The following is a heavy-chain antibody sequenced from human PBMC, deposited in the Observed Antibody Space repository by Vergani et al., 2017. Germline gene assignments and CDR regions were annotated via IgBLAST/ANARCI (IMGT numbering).Heavy chain of an antibody. J-gene: IGHJ4*02. V-gene: IGHV1-2*02. D-gene: IGHD3-22*01. CDR2: INPNSGGT. Sequence: QVQLVQSGAEVKKPGASVKVSCKASGYTFTGYYMHWVRQAPGQGLEWMGWINPNSGGTNYAQKFQGRVTMTRDTSISTAYMELSRLRSDDTAVYYCARDAYYYDRSGYYDYWGQGTLVTVSS. CDR3: ARDAYYYDRSGYYDY. CDR1: GYTFTGYY.